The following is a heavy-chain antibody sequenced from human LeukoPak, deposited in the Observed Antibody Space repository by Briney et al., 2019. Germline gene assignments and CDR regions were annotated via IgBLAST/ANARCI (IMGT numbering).Heavy chain of an antibody. CDR3: ARDNYGDHSYYYMDV. J-gene: IGHJ6*03. CDR2: IYYSGST. Sequence: SETLSLTCTVSGGSISSGDYYWSWIRQPPGKGLEWIGYIYYSGSTYYNPSLKSRVTISVDTSKNQFSLKLSSVTAADTAVYYCARDNYGDHSYYYMDVWGKGTTVTVSS. D-gene: IGHD4-17*01. CDR1: GGSISSGDYY. V-gene: IGHV4-30-4*08.